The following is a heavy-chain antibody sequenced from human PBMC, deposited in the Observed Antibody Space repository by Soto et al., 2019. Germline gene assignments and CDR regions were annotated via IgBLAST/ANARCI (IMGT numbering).Heavy chain of an antibody. V-gene: IGHV1-18*01. J-gene: IGHJ6*02. CDR1: GYTFTRYN. CDR3: ARDSGYYYYGMDV. D-gene: IGHD3-10*01. Sequence: ASVKVSCKTPGYTFTRYNIHWVRQAPGQRLEWMGWISAYNGNTNYAQKLQGRVTMTTDTSTSTAYMELRSLRSDDTAVYYCARDSGYYYYGMDVWGQGTTVTVAS. CDR2: ISAYNGNT.